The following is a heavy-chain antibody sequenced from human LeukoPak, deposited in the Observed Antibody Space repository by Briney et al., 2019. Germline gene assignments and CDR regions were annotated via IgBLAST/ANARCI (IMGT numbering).Heavy chain of an antibody. V-gene: IGHV3-21*01. D-gene: IGHD3/OR15-3a*01. Sequence: PGGSLRLSCAASGFTFSSYSMNWVRQAPGKGLEWVSSISSSSGYIYYADSVKGRFTISRDNAKNSLYLQMNSLRAEDTAVYYCARGTDFDAFDIWGQGTMVTVSS. CDR3: ARGTDFDAFDI. J-gene: IGHJ3*02. CDR2: ISSSSGYI. CDR1: GFTFSSYS.